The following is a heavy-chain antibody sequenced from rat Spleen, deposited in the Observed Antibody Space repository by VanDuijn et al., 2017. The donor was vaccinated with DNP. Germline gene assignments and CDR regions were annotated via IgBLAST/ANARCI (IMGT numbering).Heavy chain of an antibody. Sequence: EVQVVESGGGLVQPGRSLKLSCAVSGFTFSRYWMYWIRQAPGKGLEWVASINTDGDSTYYGDSVKGRFTISRDNAKSTLYLQMNSLSSEDMATYYGARHKNPYYAMDAGGQGTSVTVSS. CDR1: GFTFSRYW. J-gene: IGHJ4*01. CDR2: INTDGDST. V-gene: IGHV5-22*01. CDR3: ARHKNPYYAMDA. D-gene: IGHD3-4*01.